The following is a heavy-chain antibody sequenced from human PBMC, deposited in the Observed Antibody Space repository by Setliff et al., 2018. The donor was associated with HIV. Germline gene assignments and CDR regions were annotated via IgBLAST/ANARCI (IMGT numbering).Heavy chain of an antibody. J-gene: IGHJ3*02. Sequence: ASVKVSCKASGYTFTGYYMPWVRQAPGQGPEWLGRINPKSGGTRYAQKFQGRVTMTRDTAISTAYMELGRLRSDDSAVYYCARLPFITIFGVLNGDAGFEIWGQGTMVTVSS. V-gene: IGHV1-2*06. CDR1: GYTFTGYY. D-gene: IGHD3-3*01. CDR2: INPKSGGT. CDR3: ARLPFITIFGVLNGDAGFEI.